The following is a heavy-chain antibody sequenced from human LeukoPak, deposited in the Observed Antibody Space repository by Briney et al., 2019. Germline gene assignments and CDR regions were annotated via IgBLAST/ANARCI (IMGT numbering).Heavy chain of an antibody. CDR1: GDSFSSSSAA. V-gene: IGHV6-1*01. CDR2: TYYRSKWYN. CDR3: ARGGYYGDYFDY. D-gene: IGHD4-17*01. Sequence: SQTLSLTCAISGDSFSSSSAAWNWIRQSPSRGLEWLGRTYYRSKWYNDYAVSVKSRIIINPDTSKNQFSLQLNSVTPEDTAVYYCARGGYYGDYFDYWGQGTLVTVSS. J-gene: IGHJ4*02.